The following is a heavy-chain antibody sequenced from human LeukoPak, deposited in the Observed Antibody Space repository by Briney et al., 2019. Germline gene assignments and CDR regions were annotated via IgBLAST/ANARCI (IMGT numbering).Heavy chain of an antibody. Sequence: ASVKVSCKASGYTFNSYGITWVRQAPGQGLEWVGWVLPYNGNTKYAEKLQARVTMATDTSTSTAYMEPRRLRSDDTAVYYFARPYDFWSGYRSLHDAFDIWGQGTMVTVSS. J-gene: IGHJ3*02. D-gene: IGHD3-3*01. V-gene: IGHV1-18*01. CDR2: VLPYNGNT. CDR3: ARPYDFWSGYRSLHDAFDI. CDR1: GYTFNSYG.